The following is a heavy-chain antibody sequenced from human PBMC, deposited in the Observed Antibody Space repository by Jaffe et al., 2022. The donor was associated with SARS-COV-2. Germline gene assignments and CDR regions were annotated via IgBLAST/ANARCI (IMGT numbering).Heavy chain of an antibody. CDR2: IKPDGSEK. D-gene: IGHD2-8*01. J-gene: IGHJ4*02. CDR1: GFTFSDYW. CDR3: ARGGVTNGRFIY. Sequence: EVQLVESGGGLVQPGGSLRLSCETSGFTFSDYWMSWVRQTPGKGLEWVARIKPDGSEKDHVDSVKGRFTISRDNALHALYLQMNSLRADDTAVYYCARGGVTNGRFIYWGQGTLVTVSS. V-gene: IGHV3-7*04.